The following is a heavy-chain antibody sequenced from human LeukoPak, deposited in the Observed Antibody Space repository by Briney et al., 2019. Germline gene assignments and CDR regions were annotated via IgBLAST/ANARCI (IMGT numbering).Heavy chain of an antibody. V-gene: IGHV4-39*01. CDR3: ARHGGAWFDP. CDR1: GGSISSSSYY. Sequence: PSETLSLTCTVSGGSISSSSYYWGWIRQPPGKGLEWIGSIYYSGSTYYNPSLKSRLTISVDTSKNQFSLKLSSVTAADTAVYYCARHGGAWFDPWGQGTLVTVSS. D-gene: IGHD3-16*01. J-gene: IGHJ5*02. CDR2: IYYSGST.